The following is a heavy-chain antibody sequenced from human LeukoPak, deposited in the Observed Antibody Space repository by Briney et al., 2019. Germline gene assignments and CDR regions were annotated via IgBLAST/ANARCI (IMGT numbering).Heavy chain of an antibody. CDR1: GYSISSGYY. CDR2: IYHSGST. V-gene: IGHV4-38-2*01. J-gene: IGHJ3*02. Sequence: SETLSLTCAVSGYSISSGYYWGWIRPPPGKGLEWIGSIYHSGSTYYNSSLKSRVTISVDTSKNQFSLKLSSVTAADTAVYYCARNGGSAFDIWGQGTMVAVSS. CDR3: ARNGGSAFDI. D-gene: IGHD3-16*01.